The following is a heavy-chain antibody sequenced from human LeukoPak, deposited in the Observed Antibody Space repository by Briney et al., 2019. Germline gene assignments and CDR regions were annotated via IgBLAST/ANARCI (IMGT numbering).Heavy chain of an antibody. CDR3: AKSRGEQLYFRDFDY. D-gene: IGHD1/OR15-1a*01. CDR2: IRYDGTNK. CDR1: GFTFSRFG. Sequence: PGGSLRLSCAASGFTFSRFGMHWVRQAPGKGLQWVAFIRYDGTNKFYADSVKGRFTMSRDDPKNTLYLQMNRLSAEDTAVYYCAKSRGEQLYFRDFDYWGQGTLVTVAS. V-gene: IGHV3-30*02. J-gene: IGHJ4*02.